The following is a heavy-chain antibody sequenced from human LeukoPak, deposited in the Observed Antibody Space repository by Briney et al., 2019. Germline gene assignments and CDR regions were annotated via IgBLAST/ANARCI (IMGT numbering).Heavy chain of an antibody. Sequence: PGGSLRLSCAASGFTFSNYVMSWVRQAPGKGLEWVSAIIASGDSTYYADSVKGRFTISRDNAKNTLFLQMNTLRTTAVNYCAKGFNYVSGRYEDYQHWGQGTLVTVSS. CDR3: AKGFNYVSGRYEDYQH. D-gene: IGHD3-10*01. CDR2: IIASGDST. CDR1: GFTFSNYV. V-gene: IGHV3-23*01. J-gene: IGHJ1*01.